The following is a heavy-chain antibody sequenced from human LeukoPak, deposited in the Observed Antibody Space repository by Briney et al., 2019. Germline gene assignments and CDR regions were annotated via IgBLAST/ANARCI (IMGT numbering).Heavy chain of an antibody. V-gene: IGHV1-69*01. D-gene: IGHD4-23*01. Sequence: GSSVKVSCRPSGGSFNTYAINWVRQAPGQGLEWMGAIIPIFGTANYAQKFQGRVTITADESTSTAYMELSSLRSEDTAVYYCARVGGGYWFDPWGQGTLVTVFS. J-gene: IGHJ5*02. CDR1: GGSFNTYA. CDR3: ARVGGGYWFDP. CDR2: IIPIFGTA.